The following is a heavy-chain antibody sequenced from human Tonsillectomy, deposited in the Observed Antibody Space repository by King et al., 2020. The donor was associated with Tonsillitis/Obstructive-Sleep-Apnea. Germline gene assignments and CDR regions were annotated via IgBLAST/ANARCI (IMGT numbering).Heavy chain of an antibody. Sequence: VQLQESVPGLVKPSETLSLTCNVSGVSISSSYWSWIRETAGKGLEWSGRMYTTGNTNYNPSFRSRVTMSVYTSKDQLSLKLASVTAADTAVYYCEMDSNDFWSGFSDYWGQGTLVTVSS. J-gene: IGHJ4*02. CDR2: MYTTGNT. CDR1: GVSISSSY. CDR3: EMDSNDFWSGFSDY. D-gene: IGHD3-3*01. V-gene: IGHV4-4*07.